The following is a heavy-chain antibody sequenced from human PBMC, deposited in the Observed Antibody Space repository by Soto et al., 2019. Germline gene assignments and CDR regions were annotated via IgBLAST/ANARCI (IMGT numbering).Heavy chain of an antibody. CDR1: GFTFSSYW. Sequence: GGSLRLSCAASGFTFSSYWMSWVRQAPGKGLEWVANIKQDGSEKYSVDSVKGRFTISRDNAKNSLYLQMNSLRVEDTAVYYCARENGDYYYYYMDVWGKGTTVTVSS. D-gene: IGHD4-17*01. V-gene: IGHV3-7*01. J-gene: IGHJ6*03. CDR2: IKQDGSEK. CDR3: ARENGDYYYYYMDV.